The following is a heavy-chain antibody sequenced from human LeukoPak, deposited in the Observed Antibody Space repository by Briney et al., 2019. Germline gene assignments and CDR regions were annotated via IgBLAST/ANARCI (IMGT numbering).Heavy chain of an antibody. J-gene: IGHJ4*02. V-gene: IGHV1-2*02. CDR3: ARDIVTTITGEY. CDR1: GYIFTGCY. D-gene: IGHD5-12*01. CDR2: INPNTGGT. Sequence: GASVKVSCKTSGYIFTGCYIHWVRQAPGQGLEWMGWINPNTGGTNYGQNFQGRVTITRDTSISTAYMELSRLTSDDTAVYYCARDIVTTITGEYWGQGTLVTVSP.